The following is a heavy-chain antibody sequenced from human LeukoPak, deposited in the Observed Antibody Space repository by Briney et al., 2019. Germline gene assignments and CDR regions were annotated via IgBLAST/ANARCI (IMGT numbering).Heavy chain of an antibody. V-gene: IGHV3-21*01. D-gene: IGHD2-2*01. Sequence: GGSLRLYCAASGFTFSTYTMNWVRQAPGKGLEWVSSISSSSNNINYADSVKGRFTISRDNAMNSVHQQMNSLRVEDTAVYYCARGYQRPDYWGQGTLITVSS. CDR3: ARGYQRPDY. CDR2: ISSSSNNI. CDR1: GFTFSTYT. J-gene: IGHJ4*02.